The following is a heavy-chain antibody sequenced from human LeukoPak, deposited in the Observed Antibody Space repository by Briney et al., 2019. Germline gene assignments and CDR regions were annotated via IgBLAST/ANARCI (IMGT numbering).Heavy chain of an antibody. V-gene: IGHV3-73*01. CDR3: TSPQADSGATYFRH. Sequence: PGGSLKLSCAASGFTFSGSTMHWVRQASGKGLEWIGRIRSKVSSYATAYAASVKGRFTISRDDAKNTAYPQMDSLKTEDTAVYYCTSPQADSGATYFRHWGQGTLVTVSS. CDR1: GFTFSGST. D-gene: IGHD6-19*01. CDR2: IRSKVSSYAT. J-gene: IGHJ1*01.